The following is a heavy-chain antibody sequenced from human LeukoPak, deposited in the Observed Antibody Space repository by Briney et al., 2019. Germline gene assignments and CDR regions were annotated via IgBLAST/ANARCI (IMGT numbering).Heavy chain of an antibody. CDR2: ISWNSGSI. Sequence: GGSLRLSCAASGFTFDDYAMHWVRQAPGKGLEWVSGISWNSGSIGYADSVKGGFTISRDNAKNSLYLQMNSLRAEDTALYYCAKASTMVLSAILNWFDPWGQGTLVTVSS. V-gene: IGHV3-9*01. J-gene: IGHJ5*02. D-gene: IGHD3-10*01. CDR3: AKASTMVLSAILNWFDP. CDR1: GFTFDDYA.